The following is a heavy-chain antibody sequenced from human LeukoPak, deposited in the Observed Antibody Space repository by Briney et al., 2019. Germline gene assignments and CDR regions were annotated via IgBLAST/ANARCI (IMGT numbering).Heavy chain of an antibody. V-gene: IGHV3-33*01. Sequence: GGSLRLSCATSGFTFSSYAMHWVRQAPGAGLEWVAVIWYEGINKYYADSVKGRFTISRDNSKNTVYLQTNSLRAEDTAVYYCARDWAGGYGDYVGYWGQGTLVTVSS. CDR3: ARDWAGGYGDYVGY. D-gene: IGHD4-17*01. CDR2: IWYEGINK. CDR1: GFTFSSYA. J-gene: IGHJ4*02.